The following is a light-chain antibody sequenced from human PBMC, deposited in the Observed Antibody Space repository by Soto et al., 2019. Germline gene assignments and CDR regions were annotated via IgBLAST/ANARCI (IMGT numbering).Light chain of an antibody. J-gene: IGKJ1*01. Sequence: DIQMPQSPSTLPACVGDRVTLTCRASQSIDRWLAWGHQRPGKAPKILIYHASRLETGVPSRVSGSGSGTEFTLTISSLQPDDFATYYCQHYNSYGKFGQGTKVDIK. CDR3: QHYNSYGK. CDR1: QSIDRW. V-gene: IGKV1-5*01. CDR2: HAS.